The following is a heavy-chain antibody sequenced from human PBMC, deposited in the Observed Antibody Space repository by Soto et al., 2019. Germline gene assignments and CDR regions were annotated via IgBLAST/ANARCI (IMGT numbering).Heavy chain of an antibody. J-gene: IGHJ3*02. V-gene: IGHV3-30-3*01. CDR3: AREWVGYCSGGSCYDAFDI. CDR1: GFTFSSYA. Sequence: QVQLVESGGGVVQPGRSLRLSCAASGFTFSSYAMHWVRQAPGKGLEWVAVISYDGSNKYYADSVKGRFTSSRDNSKNTLYLQMNSLRAEDTAVYYCAREWVGYCSGGSCYDAFDIWGQGTMVTVSS. D-gene: IGHD2-15*01. CDR2: ISYDGSNK.